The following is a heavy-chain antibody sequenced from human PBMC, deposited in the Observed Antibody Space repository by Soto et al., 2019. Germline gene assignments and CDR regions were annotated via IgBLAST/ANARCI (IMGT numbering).Heavy chain of an antibody. CDR1: GGTFSSYA. CDR3: ARDLNFCSSTSCWNYYYYGMDV. V-gene: IGHV1-69*13. CDR2: IIPIFGTA. D-gene: IGHD2-2*01. Sequence: GASVKVSCKASGGTFSSYAISWVRQAPGQGLEWMGGIIPIFGTANYAQKFQGRVTITADESTSTAYMELSSLRSEDTAVYYCARDLNFCSSTSCWNYYYYGMDVWGQGTTVTV. J-gene: IGHJ6*02.